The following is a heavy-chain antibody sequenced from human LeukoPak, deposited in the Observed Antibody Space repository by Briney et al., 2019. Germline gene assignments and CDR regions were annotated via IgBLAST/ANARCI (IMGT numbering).Heavy chain of an antibody. J-gene: IGHJ6*03. D-gene: IGHD4-23*01. V-gene: IGHV3-74*01. CDR3: ATRATVVTWAYYYYYMDV. CDR1: GFTFRSYW. Sequence: GGSLRLSCVASGFTFRSYWMHWVRQAPGKGLVWVSRINSDGSTTNYADSVKGRFTISRDNAKNTLYLQMNSLRAEDTAAYYCATRATVVTWAYYYYYMDVWGKGTTVTVSS. CDR2: INSDGSTT.